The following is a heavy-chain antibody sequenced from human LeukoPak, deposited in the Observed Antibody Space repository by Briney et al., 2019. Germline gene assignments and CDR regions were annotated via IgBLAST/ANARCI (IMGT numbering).Heavy chain of an antibody. CDR3: ARDLEGYSSSFDY. Sequence: PGGSLRLSCAASGFTFSSYSMNWVRQAPGKGLEWVSSISSSSSYIYYADSVKGRFTISRDNAKNSLYLQMNSLRAEDTAVYYCARDLEGYSSSFDYWGQGTLVTASS. D-gene: IGHD6-13*01. J-gene: IGHJ4*02. CDR1: GFTFSSYS. V-gene: IGHV3-21*01. CDR2: ISSSSSYI.